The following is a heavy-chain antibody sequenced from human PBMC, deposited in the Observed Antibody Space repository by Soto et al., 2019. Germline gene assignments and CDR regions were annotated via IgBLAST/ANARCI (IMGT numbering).Heavy chain of an antibody. J-gene: IGHJ5*02. CDR3: AREVNSSPARGPNWFDP. V-gene: IGHV4-4*02. CDR2: TYHSGTT. D-gene: IGHD6-13*01. Sequence: QVQLQESGPGLVQLSGTLSLTCAVSGDSINNSHWWSWVRQTPGKGLEWIGETYHSGTTNYNPSLKTRVTISIDKSKNQVSLKMNSVTAADTAVYYCAREVNSSPARGPNWFDPWGQGTLVTVSS. CDR1: GDSINNSHW.